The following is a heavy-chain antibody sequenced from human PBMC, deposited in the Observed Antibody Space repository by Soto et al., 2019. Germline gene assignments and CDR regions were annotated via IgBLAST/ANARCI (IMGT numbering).Heavy chain of an antibody. D-gene: IGHD4-17*01. CDR3: ARTTAVPNTLRSGYYFDY. CDR2: IYYSGTT. Sequence: SETLSLTCSVSGASVSDKTFYWSWLRQSPGKGLEWIGYIYYSGTTNYNPSLKGRFTISVDTSKNQSSLRLNSVTAADTALYYCARTTAVPNTLRSGYYFDYWGQGMLVTVSS. V-gene: IGHV4-61*01. J-gene: IGHJ4*02. CDR1: GASVSDKTFY.